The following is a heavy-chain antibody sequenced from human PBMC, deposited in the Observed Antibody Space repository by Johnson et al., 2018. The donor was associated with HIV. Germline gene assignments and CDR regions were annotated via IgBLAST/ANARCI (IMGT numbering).Heavy chain of an antibody. CDR1: GFTFSIYA. D-gene: IGHD6-13*01. CDR2: ISYEGSNK. V-gene: IGHV3-30*04. CDR3: ERSQVAAAGGIHDAFDI. Sequence: QVQLVESGGGVVQPGRSLRLSCAASGFTFSIYAMHWVRQAPGKGLEWVAVISYEGSNKYYADSVKGRFTISRDNSKNTLYLQVNSLRAADTAVYYCERSQVAAAGGIHDAFDIWGQGTLVTVSS. J-gene: IGHJ3*02.